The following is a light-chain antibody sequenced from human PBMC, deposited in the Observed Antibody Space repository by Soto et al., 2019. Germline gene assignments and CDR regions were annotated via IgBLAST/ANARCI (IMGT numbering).Light chain of an antibody. CDR3: QQYGSSYPWT. Sequence: EIVLTQSPGTLSLSPGERATLSCRASQSVSSSYLAWYQQKPGQAPRLLIYGASSRATGIPDRFSGSGSGTDFTLTISRLEPEDFAVYYCQQYGSSYPWTVGQGTKVDSK. V-gene: IGKV3-20*01. CDR2: GAS. J-gene: IGKJ1*01. CDR1: QSVSSSY.